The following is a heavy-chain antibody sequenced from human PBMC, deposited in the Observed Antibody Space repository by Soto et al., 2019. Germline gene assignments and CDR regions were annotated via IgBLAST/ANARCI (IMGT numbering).Heavy chain of an antibody. J-gene: IGHJ4*02. Sequence: SETLSVTWTVSGGSISSYYWSWIRQPPGKGLEWIGYIYYSGSTNYNPSLKSRVTISVDTSKNQFSLKLSSVTAADTAVYYCARELYCSGGSCYSNYFDYWGQGTLVTVSS. D-gene: IGHD2-15*01. CDR2: IYYSGST. V-gene: IGHV4-59*01. CDR1: GGSISSYY. CDR3: ARELYCSGGSCYSNYFDY.